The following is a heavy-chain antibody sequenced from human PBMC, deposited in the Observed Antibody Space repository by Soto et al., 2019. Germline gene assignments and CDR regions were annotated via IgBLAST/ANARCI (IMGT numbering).Heavy chain of an antibody. D-gene: IGHD1-1*01. V-gene: IGHV3-23*01. CDR1: GFNFNTFA. CDR3: AKDPPSHWTDNWVDP. J-gene: IGHJ5*02. Sequence: VGSLRLSCAASGFNFNTFAMSWIRQAPGKGLEWVSHISSSGGSRDYADSVRGRFTISRDNSKHVLFLQTNSLRADDTATYYCAKDPPSHWTDNWVDPWGKRTLVTVSS. CDR2: ISSSGGSR.